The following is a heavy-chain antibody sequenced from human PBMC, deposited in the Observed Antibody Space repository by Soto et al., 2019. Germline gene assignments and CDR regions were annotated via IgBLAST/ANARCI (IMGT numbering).Heavy chain of an antibody. Sequence: QVQLVESGGGVVQPGRSLRLSCAASGFSFSSYGMHWVRQAPGKGLEWVAVISYNENSKYYADSVKGRFTISRDNPKNTLYVQMSSPRPEDTAVYYCARGGLEQWLAQDHWGQGTLVTVSS. J-gene: IGHJ4*02. D-gene: IGHD6-19*01. V-gene: IGHV3-30*03. CDR2: ISYNENSK. CDR3: ARGGLEQWLAQDH. CDR1: GFSFSSYG.